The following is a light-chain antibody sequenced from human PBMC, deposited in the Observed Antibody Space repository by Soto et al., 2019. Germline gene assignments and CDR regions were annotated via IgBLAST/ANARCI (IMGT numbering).Light chain of an antibody. CDR1: QSLLYSPTNKNY. CDR2: WAS. J-gene: IGKJ1*01. V-gene: IGKV4-1*01. CDR3: QQYYGTPRT. Sequence: DIVMTQSPDSLTVSLGERATINCKSSQSLLYSPTNKNYLAWYQQKSGQPPKLLIYWASTRESGVPDRFSGSGSGTDFTLTISRLQAADGAVYYCQQYYGTPRTFGQGTRVEIK.